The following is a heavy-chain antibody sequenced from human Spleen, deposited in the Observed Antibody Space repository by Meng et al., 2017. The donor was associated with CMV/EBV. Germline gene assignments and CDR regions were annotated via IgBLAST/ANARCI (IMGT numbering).Heavy chain of an antibody. J-gene: IGHJ5*02. V-gene: IGHV3-20*04. CDR2: ITWNGGGT. D-gene: IGHD1-1*01. CDR3: AGGRTGINWFDP. CDR1: GFTFDDYS. Sequence: GESLKISCAASGFTFDDYSMSWVRQVPGKGLEWVSGITWNGGGTGQRDSVKGRFTISRDNSKNTLTLQMNSLRAEDTAVYYCAGGRTGINWFDPWGQGTLVTVSS.